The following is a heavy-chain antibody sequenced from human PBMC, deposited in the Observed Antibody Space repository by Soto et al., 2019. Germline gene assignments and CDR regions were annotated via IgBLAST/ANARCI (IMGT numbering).Heavy chain of an antibody. CDR3: ARDGAVGGNINFDY. CDR1: GYTFSNYG. Sequence: GASVKVSCKASGYTFSNYGMHWVRQAPGQRLEWMGWINAGNGDTKYSQKFQGRVTIIRDTSATTAYVALSSLRSEDTAVYYCARDGAVGGNINFDYWGQGTRVTVSS. J-gene: IGHJ4*02. V-gene: IGHV1-3*01. CDR2: INAGNGDT. D-gene: IGHD6-19*01.